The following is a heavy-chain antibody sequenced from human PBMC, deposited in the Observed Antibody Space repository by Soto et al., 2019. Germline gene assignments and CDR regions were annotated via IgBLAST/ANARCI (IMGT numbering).Heavy chain of an antibody. CDR1: GGTFSSYA. J-gene: IGHJ4*01. CDR2: IIPIFGTA. D-gene: IGHD4-17*01. Sequence: GASVKLSCKASGGTFSSYAISWVRHAPGQGLEWMGGIIPIFGTANYAQKFQGRVTITADESTSTAYMELSSLRSEDTAVYYCARDLGDYRLLDYWGQGTLVTVSS. CDR3: ARDLGDYRLLDY. V-gene: IGHV1-69*13.